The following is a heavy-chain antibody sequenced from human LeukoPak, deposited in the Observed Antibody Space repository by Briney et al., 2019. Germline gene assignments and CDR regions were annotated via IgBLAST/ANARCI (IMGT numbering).Heavy chain of an antibody. V-gene: IGHV4-31*03. CDR3: ATADWESFYFDS. CDR2: TSYSEGT. CDR1: GGSVSRGGYY. D-gene: IGHD1-26*01. Sequence: SETLSLTCTVPGGSVSRGGYYWNWIRQHPGKGLEWIGFTSYSEGTYYNPSLMSRITISVDRSQNQFSLKMRDVTAADTAVYFCATADWESFYFDSWGQGALVAVSS. J-gene: IGHJ4*02.